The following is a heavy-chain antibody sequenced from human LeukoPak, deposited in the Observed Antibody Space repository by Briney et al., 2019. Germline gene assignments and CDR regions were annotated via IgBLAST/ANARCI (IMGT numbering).Heavy chain of an antibody. D-gene: IGHD3-10*01. J-gene: IGHJ4*02. V-gene: IGHV3-23*01. CDR3: ARGGYGSGSYYNNFDY. CDR2: ISGNGGST. CDR1: GFTFRSYA. Sequence: GGSLRLSCAASGFTFRSYAMSWVRQAPGKGLEWVSAISGNGGSTNYADSVKGRFTISSDNSKNTLYLQMNSLRAEDTAVYYCARGGYGSGSYYNNFDYWGQGTLVTVSS.